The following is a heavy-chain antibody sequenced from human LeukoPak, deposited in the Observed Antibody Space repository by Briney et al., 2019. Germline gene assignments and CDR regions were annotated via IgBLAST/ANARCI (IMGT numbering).Heavy chain of an antibody. V-gene: IGHV3-48*04. Sequence: GGSLRLSCAASGFTFSSYSMNWVRQAPGKGLEWVSYISGSGSRINYEDSVKGRFTISRDNAKNSLYLQMNSLRAEDTAVYYCAELGITMIGGVWGKGTTVTISS. CDR2: ISGSGSRI. CDR3: AELGITMIGGV. J-gene: IGHJ6*04. CDR1: GFTFSSYS. D-gene: IGHD3-10*02.